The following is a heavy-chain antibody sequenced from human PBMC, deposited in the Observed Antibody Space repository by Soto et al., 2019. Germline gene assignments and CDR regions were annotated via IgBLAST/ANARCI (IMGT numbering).Heavy chain of an antibody. V-gene: IGHV1-69*13. CDR3: ARGSITIFGVVTYYYYYGMDV. CDR1: GGTFSSYA. Sequence: SVKVSCKASGGTFSSYAISWVRQAPGQGLEWMGGIIPIFGTANYAQRFQGRVTITADESTSTAYMELSSLRSEDTAVYYCARGSITIFGVVTYYYYYGMDVWGQGTTVTVSS. D-gene: IGHD3-3*01. CDR2: IIPIFGTA. J-gene: IGHJ6*02.